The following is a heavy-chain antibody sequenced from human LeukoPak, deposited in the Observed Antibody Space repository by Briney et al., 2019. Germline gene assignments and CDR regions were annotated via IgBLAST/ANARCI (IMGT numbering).Heavy chain of an antibody. Sequence: ASVKVSCKASGYTFTGYYMHWVRQAPGQRLEWMGWINPNSGGTNYAQKFQGRVTMTRDTSISTAYMELSRLRSDDTAVYYCARSLWRELLIGDYWGQGTLVTVSS. D-gene: IGHD1-26*01. J-gene: IGHJ4*02. V-gene: IGHV1-2*02. CDR2: INPNSGGT. CDR3: ARSLWRELLIGDY. CDR1: GYTFTGYY.